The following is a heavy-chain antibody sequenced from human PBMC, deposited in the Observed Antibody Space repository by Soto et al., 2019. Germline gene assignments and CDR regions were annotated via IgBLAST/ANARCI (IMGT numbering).Heavy chain of an antibody. CDR3: ARGGWAGGYNEWYFDL. V-gene: IGHV5-51*01. CDR1: GYIFTTYY. D-gene: IGHD5-12*01. CDR2: IYPADSHI. J-gene: IGHJ2*01. Sequence: GESLKISCNTSGYIFTTYYVGWVRQMPGKGLQWMAIIYPADSHITYSPSFQVYVTISADKSISTAYLQWRSLKASDTAIYYCARGGWAGGYNEWYFDLWGRGTLVTVSS.